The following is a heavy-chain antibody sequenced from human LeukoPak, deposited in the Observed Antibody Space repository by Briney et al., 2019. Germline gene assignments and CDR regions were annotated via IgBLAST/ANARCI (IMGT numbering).Heavy chain of an antibody. J-gene: IGHJ4*02. CDR3: AKDSGSYPFDY. V-gene: IGHV3-9*01. CDR1: GFTFDDYA. CDR2: ISWNSGSI. D-gene: IGHD1-26*01. Sequence: PGGSLRLSCAASGFTFDDYAMHWVRQAPGKGLEWVSGISWNSGSIGYADSVKGRFTISRDNAKNSLYLQMNSLRAEDTALYYCAKDSGSYPFDYWGQGTLVTVSS.